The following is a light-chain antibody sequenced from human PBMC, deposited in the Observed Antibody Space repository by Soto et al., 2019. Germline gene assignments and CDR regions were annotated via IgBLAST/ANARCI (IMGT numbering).Light chain of an antibody. J-gene: IGKJ5*01. Sequence: EIVLTQTPGTLSLSPRDIATLSCRASQSVSSYLAWYQQKPGQAPRLLIYDASNRATGIPARFSGSGSGTTVSLTVLSLGPEDSAAYYCQQRNSWPPVTFGHGTRLEIK. CDR2: DAS. V-gene: IGKV3-11*01. CDR1: QSVSSY. CDR3: QQRNSWPPVT.